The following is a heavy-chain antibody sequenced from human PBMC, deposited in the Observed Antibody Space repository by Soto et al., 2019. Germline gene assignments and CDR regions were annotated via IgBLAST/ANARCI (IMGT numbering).Heavy chain of an antibody. D-gene: IGHD4-17*01. Sequence: EVPLVESGGGLIQPGGSLRLSCAASGFTVSSNYMSWVRQAPGKGLEWVSVIYSGGSTYYADSVKGRFTISRDNSKNTLYLQMNSLRAEDTAVYYCARRPSERRGYYGANGGGMDVWGQGTTVTVSS. V-gene: IGHV3-53*01. J-gene: IGHJ6*02. CDR2: IYSGGST. CDR1: GFTVSSNY. CDR3: ARRPSERRGYYGANGGGMDV.